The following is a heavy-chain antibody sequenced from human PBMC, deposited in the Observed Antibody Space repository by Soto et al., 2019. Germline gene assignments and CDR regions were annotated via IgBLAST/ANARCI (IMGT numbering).Heavy chain of an antibody. J-gene: IGHJ6*02. Sequence: GGSLRLSCAASGFTFISYAMSWVRQAPGKGLEWVSAISGSGGSTYYADSVKGRFTISRDDSKNTLYLQMNSLRAEDTAVYYCTKSQQLVRYYYYGMDVWGQGTTVTVSS. V-gene: IGHV3-23*01. CDR2: ISGSGGST. CDR1: GFTFISYA. D-gene: IGHD6-13*01. CDR3: TKSQQLVRYYYYGMDV.